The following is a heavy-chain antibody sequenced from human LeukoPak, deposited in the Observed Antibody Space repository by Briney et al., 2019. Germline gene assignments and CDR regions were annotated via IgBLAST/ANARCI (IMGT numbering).Heavy chain of an antibody. D-gene: IGHD6-19*01. V-gene: IGHV4-59*01. CDR2: IYNTDNT. CDR3: ANTKQWLAFDS. J-gene: IGHJ4*02. CDR1: GGSISNYF. Sequence: PSETLSLTCIVSGGSISNYFWSWIRQPPGKGLEWIGNIYNTDNTNYNPSLKSRVTISLDTSKSQFSLKLNSVTAADTAVYFCANTKQWLAFDSWGQGTLVTVSS.